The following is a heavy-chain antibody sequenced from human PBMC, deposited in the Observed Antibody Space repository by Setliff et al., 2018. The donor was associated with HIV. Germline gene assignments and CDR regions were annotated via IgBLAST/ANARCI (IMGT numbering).Heavy chain of an antibody. J-gene: IGHJ4*02. CDR3: ARGSKGGFFDY. CDR2: INHSGST. CDR1: GGSFSGYY. D-gene: IGHD3-16*01. V-gene: IGHV4-34*01. Sequence: PSETLSLTCAVYGGSFSGYYWNWIRQPPEKGLEWIGEINHSGSTNYNPSLKSRVTVSVDTSKNQFSLKLSSVTAADTAVYYCARGSKGGFFDYWGQGTLVTVSS.